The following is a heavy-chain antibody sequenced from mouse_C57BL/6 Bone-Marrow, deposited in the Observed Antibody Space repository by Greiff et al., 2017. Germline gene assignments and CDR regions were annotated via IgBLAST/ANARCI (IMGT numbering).Heavy chain of an antibody. CDR2: ISSGGSYT. D-gene: IGHD3-1*01. J-gene: IGHJ3*01. Sequence: EVMLVESGGDLVKPGGSLKLSCAASGFTFSSYGMSWVRQTPDKRLEWVATISSGGSYTYYPDSVKGRFTIPRDNAKNTLYLQMSSLKSEDTAMYYCARRGYPWFAYWGQGTLVTVSA. CDR3: ARRGYPWFAY. CDR1: GFTFSSYG. V-gene: IGHV5-6*02.